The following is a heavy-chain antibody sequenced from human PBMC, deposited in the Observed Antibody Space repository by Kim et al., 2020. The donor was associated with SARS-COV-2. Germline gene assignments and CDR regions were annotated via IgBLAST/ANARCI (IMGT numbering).Heavy chain of an antibody. CDR1: GFTFSSYS. D-gene: IGHD3-9*01. Sequence: GGSLRLSCAASGFTFSSYSMNWVRQAPGKGLEWVSYISSSSTIYYADSVKGRFTISRDNAKNSLYLQMNSLRAEDTAVYYCARDMAYYDILTGYSIPYYFDYWGQGTLVTVSS. CDR3: ARDMAYYDILTGYSIPYYFDY. J-gene: IGHJ4*02. CDR2: ISSSSTI. V-gene: IGHV3-48*04.